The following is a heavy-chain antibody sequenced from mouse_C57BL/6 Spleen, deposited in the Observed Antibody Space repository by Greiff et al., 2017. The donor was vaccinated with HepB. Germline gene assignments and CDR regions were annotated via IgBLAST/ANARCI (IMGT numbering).Heavy chain of an antibody. CDR3: ARGYYAMDY. V-gene: IGHV1-52*01. CDR2: IDPSDSET. Sequence: QVQLKQSGAELVRPGSSVKLSCKASGYTFTSYWMHWVKQRPIQGLEWIGNIDPSDSETHYNQKFKDKATLTVDKSSSTAYMQLSSLTSEDSAVYYCARGYYAMDYWGQGTSVTVSS. CDR1: GYTFTSYW. J-gene: IGHJ4*01.